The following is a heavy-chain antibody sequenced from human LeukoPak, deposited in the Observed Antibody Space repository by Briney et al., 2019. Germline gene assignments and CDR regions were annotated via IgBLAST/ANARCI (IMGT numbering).Heavy chain of an antibody. V-gene: IGHV3-23*01. CDR2: ISGSGGST. J-gene: IGHJ3*02. CDR1: GFTFSSYA. Sequence: GGSLRLSCAASGFTFSSYAMSWVRQAPGKGLEWVSAISGSGGSTYYADSVKGRFTISRDNSKNTLYLQMNSLRAEDTALYYCAKDASTVTTYLAAFDIWGQGTMVTVSS. D-gene: IGHD4-17*01. CDR3: AKDASTVTTYLAAFDI.